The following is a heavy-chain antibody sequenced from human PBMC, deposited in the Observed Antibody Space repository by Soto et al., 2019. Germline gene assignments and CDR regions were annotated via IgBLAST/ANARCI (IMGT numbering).Heavy chain of an antibody. V-gene: IGHV5-10-1*01. CDR1: GYKLTNYW. J-gene: IGHJ4*02. CDR3: LMLGQGARPTRY. Sequence: RGQARKNPCNGSGYKLTNYWINWVRQLPEKGLEWLGRIDPTDSYTNYSPSFQGHVTISVDTSIDTAYLQWSSLKASDTAMYYCLMLGQGARPTRYWCPG. D-gene: IGHD2-2*02. CDR2: IDPTDSYT.